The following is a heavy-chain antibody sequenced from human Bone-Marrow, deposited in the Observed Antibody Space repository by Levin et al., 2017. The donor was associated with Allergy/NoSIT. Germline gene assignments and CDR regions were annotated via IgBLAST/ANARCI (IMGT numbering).Heavy chain of an antibody. V-gene: IGHV3-30*18. D-gene: IGHD6-13*01. Sequence: GGSLRLSCAASGFTFSSYGMHWVRQAPGKGLEWVAVISYDGSNKYYADSVKGRFTISRDNSKNTLYLQMNSLRAEDTAVYYCAKDQGSSWDLYFDYWGQGTLVTVSS. CDR2: ISYDGSNK. CDR3: AKDQGSSWDLYFDY. J-gene: IGHJ4*02. CDR1: GFTFSSYG.